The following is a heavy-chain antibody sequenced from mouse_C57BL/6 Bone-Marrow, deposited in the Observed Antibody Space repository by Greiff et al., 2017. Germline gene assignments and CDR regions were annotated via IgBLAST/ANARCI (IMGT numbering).Heavy chain of an antibody. CDR3: ARRRRGYAMDY. Sequence: VKLVGFGGGLLKLGGSLKLSFAAFGFLFIAFGFHWVLQAPEKGLEWLAYISSGSSTIYYADTVKGRFTISRDNAKNTLFLQMTSLRSEDTAMYYCARRRRGYAMDYWGQGTSVTVSS. V-gene: IGHV5-17*01. CDR2: ISSGSSTI. CDR1: GFLFIAFG. J-gene: IGHJ4*01.